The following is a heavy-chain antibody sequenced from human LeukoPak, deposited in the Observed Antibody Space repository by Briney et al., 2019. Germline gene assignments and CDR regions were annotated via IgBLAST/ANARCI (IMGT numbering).Heavy chain of an antibody. Sequence: SETLSLTYAVYGGSFSGYYWSWIRQPPGKGLEWIGEINHSGSTNYNPSLKSRVTISVDTSKNQFSLKLSSVTAADTAVYYCARGRFTIIVPYDYWGQGTLVTVSS. J-gene: IGHJ4*02. V-gene: IGHV4-34*01. CDR2: INHSGST. D-gene: IGHD3-22*01. CDR1: GGSFSGYY. CDR3: ARGRFTIIVPYDY.